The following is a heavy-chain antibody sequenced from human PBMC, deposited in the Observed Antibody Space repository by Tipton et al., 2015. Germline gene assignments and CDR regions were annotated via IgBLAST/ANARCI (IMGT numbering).Heavy chain of an antibody. D-gene: IGHD4-17*01. V-gene: IGHV4-31*03. CDR2: IYSSGST. CDR1: GGSISSGDYY. J-gene: IGHJ6*02. Sequence: TLSLTCTVSGGSISSGDYYWYWIRQHPGKGLEWIGYIYSSGSTYYNPSLESRVTISVDTSKNQFSLKLSSVSAADTAVYYCASHYSTVTIPYYYYGMDVWGQGTTVTVSS. CDR3: ASHYSTVTIPYYYYGMDV.